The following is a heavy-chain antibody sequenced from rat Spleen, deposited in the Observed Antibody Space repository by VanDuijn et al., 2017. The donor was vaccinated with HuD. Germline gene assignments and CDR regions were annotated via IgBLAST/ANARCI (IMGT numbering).Heavy chain of an antibody. D-gene: IGHD1-2*01. Sequence: EVQLVESGGGLVQPWGAMKVCWSGSGGGVSKGGMAWGGQAAAKGLGGFATMCSSGGRSYYRDSVKGRFTISRDNAKNTEYLQMDSRRSEDTATYYCGRLGITLGAGHWFAYWGQGTLVTVSS. CDR2: MCSSGGRS. CDR1: GGGVSKGG. V-gene: IGHV5S13*01. J-gene: IGHJ3*01. CDR3: GRLGITLGAGHWFAY.